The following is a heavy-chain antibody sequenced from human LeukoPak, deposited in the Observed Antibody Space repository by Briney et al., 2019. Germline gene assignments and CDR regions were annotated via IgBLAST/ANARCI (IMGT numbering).Heavy chain of an antibody. J-gene: IGHJ4*02. V-gene: IGHV1-18*01. Sequence: ASVKVSCKTSGYTFTSYSIIWVRQAPRQGLEWMGWITTYNGKTNYAQKLQGRVTMTTDTSTSTAYMELRSLRSDDTAMYYCARGYCTNGVCYHFDYWGQGTLVTVSS. CDR1: GYTFTSYS. CDR3: ARGYCTNGVCYHFDY. CDR2: ITTYNGKT. D-gene: IGHD2-8*01.